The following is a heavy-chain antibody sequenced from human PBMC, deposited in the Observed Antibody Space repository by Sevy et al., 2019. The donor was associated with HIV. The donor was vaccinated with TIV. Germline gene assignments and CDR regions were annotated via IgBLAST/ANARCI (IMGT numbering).Heavy chain of an antibody. D-gene: IGHD3-22*01. Sequence: ASVKVSCKVSGYSVSDLSIHWVRRAPGKGLEWMGGYDPEDGETIYAQTFQGRVTMTEDTSTDTAYMELSSLRSEDTAVYYCATSPDYYDSSRDAFDIWGQGTMVTVSS. CDR1: GYSVSDLS. J-gene: IGHJ3*02. CDR2: YDPEDGET. V-gene: IGHV1-24*01. CDR3: ATSPDYYDSSRDAFDI.